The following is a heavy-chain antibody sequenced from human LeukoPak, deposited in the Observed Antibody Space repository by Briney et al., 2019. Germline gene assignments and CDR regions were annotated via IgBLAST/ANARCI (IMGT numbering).Heavy chain of an antibody. V-gene: IGHV3-30*02. Sequence: GGSLRLSCAASGFTFSNYGMHWVRQAPGKGLEWVAFIRYDGSNKYYSDSVKGRFTISRDNARNSLYLQMNSLRAEDTALYYCAKDKYGSSTYYFDYWGQGTLVTVSS. D-gene: IGHD6-13*01. J-gene: IGHJ4*02. CDR2: IRYDGSNK. CDR1: GFTFSNYG. CDR3: AKDKYGSSTYYFDY.